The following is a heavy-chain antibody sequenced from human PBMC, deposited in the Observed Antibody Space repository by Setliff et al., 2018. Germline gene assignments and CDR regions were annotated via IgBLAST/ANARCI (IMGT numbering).Heavy chain of an antibody. V-gene: IGHV3-13*01. CDR2: IGTAGDT. CDR1: GFTFSSYK. Sequence: PGGSLRLSCAASGFTFSSYKMNWVRQAPGKGLEWVSAIGTAGDTYYPGSVKGRFTISRENAKNSLYLQMNSLRAGDTAVYYCARAGVPLDAFDIWGQGTMVTVSS. J-gene: IGHJ3*02. CDR3: ARAGVPLDAFDI. D-gene: IGHD3-10*01.